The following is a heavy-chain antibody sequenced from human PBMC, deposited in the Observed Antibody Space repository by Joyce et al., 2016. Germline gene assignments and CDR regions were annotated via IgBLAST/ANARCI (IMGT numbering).Heavy chain of an antibody. Sequence: EVQLVESGGGLVKPGGSPRLSCAASGFTFSSYSMSWVRQAPGKGLGWVSYLSSSSSYIKYTDSVKGRFTISRDNAKNSLYLQMNSLRVEDTAVYYGARSSYTNGIFDYWGQGTLVTVSS. CDR2: LSSSSSYI. J-gene: IGHJ4*02. CDR1: GFTFSSYS. V-gene: IGHV3-21*01. D-gene: IGHD2-8*01. CDR3: ARSSYTNGIFDY.